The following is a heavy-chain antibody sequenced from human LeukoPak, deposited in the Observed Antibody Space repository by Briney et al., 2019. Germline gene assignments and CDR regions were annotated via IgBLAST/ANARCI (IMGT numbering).Heavy chain of an antibody. CDR3: ARDRMVRGVLIDPFDY. V-gene: IGHV3-66*01. D-gene: IGHD3-10*01. J-gene: IGHJ4*02. CDR2: IYSDGST. CDR1: GFTVSSNY. Sequence: GGSLRLSCAASGFTVSSNYMSWVRQAPGKGLEWVSGIYSDGSTYYADSVKGRFTISRDDSKNTLYLQMNSLRAEDTAVYYCARDRMVRGVLIDPFDYWGQGTLVTVSS.